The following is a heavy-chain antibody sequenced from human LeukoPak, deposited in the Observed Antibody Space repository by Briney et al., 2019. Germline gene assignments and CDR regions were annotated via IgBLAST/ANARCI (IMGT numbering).Heavy chain of an antibody. Sequence: SETLSLTCTVSGGSISSYYWSWIRQPPGKGLEWIGYIYCSGSTNYNPSLKGRVTISVDTSKNQFSLKLSSVTAADTAVYYCARARGYSSGWEFDYWGQGTLVTVSS. V-gene: IGHV4-59*01. CDR3: ARARGYSSGWEFDY. CDR1: GGSISSYY. J-gene: IGHJ4*02. CDR2: IYCSGST. D-gene: IGHD6-19*01.